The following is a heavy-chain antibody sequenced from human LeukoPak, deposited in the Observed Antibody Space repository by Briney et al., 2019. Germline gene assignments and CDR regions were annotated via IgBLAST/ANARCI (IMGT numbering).Heavy chain of an antibody. V-gene: IGHV4-59*01. CDR3: ARGGYSYEVVFGYFQH. D-gene: IGHD5-18*01. Sequence: PSETLSLTCTVSGGSISSYYWGWIRQPPGKGLEWIGYIYYSGSTNYNPSLKSRVTISVDTSKNQFSLKLSSVTAADTAVYYCARGGYSYEVVFGYFQHWGQGTLVTVSS. J-gene: IGHJ1*01. CDR2: IYYSGST. CDR1: GGSISSYY.